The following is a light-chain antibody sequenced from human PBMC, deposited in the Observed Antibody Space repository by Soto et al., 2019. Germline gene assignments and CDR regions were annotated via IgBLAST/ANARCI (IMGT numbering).Light chain of an antibody. J-gene: IGKJ5*01. CDR3: QQYNSYSIP. CDR2: KAS. V-gene: IGKV1-5*03. Sequence: DIQMTQSPSTLSASVGDRVTITWRASQSISSWLAWYQQKPGKAPKLLIYKASSLESGVPSRFSGSGSGTEFTLTISSLQPDDFATYYCQQYNSYSIPFGQGTRLEIK. CDR1: QSISSW.